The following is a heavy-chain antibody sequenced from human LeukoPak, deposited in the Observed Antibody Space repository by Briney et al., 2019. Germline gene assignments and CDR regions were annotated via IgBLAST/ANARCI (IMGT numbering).Heavy chain of an antibody. Sequence: PGGSLRLSCAASGFTFSSYAMHWVRQAPGKGLGWVAVISYDGSNKYYADSVKGRFTISRDNSKNTLYLQMNSLRAEDTAVYYCATPPKGSTNDYWGQGTLVTVSS. V-gene: IGHV3-30-3*01. CDR2: ISYDGSNK. CDR1: GFTFSSYA. D-gene: IGHD2-2*01. CDR3: ATPPKGSTNDY. J-gene: IGHJ4*02.